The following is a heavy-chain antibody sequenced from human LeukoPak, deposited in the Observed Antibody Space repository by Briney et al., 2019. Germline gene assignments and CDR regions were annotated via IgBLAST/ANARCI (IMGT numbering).Heavy chain of an antibody. Sequence: GGSLRLPCAASGFTFRNYAMSWVRQAPGKGLEWVSSISGSGGSTYYAGSVKDRFTISRDNSKKTLFLQMNTLSAEDTAVYYCAKGQNSASGSYQNNWFDPWGQGTLVTVSS. J-gene: IGHJ5*02. CDR3: AKGQNSASGSYQNNWFDP. CDR1: GFTFRNYA. V-gene: IGHV3-23*01. D-gene: IGHD3-10*01. CDR2: ISGSGGST.